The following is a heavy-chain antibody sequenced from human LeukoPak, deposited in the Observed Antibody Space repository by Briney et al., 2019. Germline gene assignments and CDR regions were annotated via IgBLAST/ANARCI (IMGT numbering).Heavy chain of an antibody. D-gene: IGHD2-15*01. CDR1: GYSISSGYY. V-gene: IGHV4-38-2*02. CDR2: IYHSGST. J-gene: IGHJ4*02. Sequence: SETLSLTCTVSGYSISSGYYWGWIRQPPGKGLEWIGSIYHSGSTYYNPSLKSRVTISVDTSKNQFSLKLSSVTAADTAVYYCARQYCSGGSCYDRSFDYWGQGTLVTVSS. CDR3: ARQYCSGGSCYDRSFDY.